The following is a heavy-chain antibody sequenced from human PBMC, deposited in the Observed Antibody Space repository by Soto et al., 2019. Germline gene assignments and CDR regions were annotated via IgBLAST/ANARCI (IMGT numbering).Heavy chain of an antibody. CDR2: INAGNGNT. Sequence: ASVKVSCKASGYTFTSYAMHWVRQAPGQRLEWMGWINAGNGNTKYSQKFQGRVTITRDTSASTAYMELSSLRSEDTAVYYCARDIAARPDSYNWFDPWGQGTLVTVSS. D-gene: IGHD6-6*01. CDR1: GYTFTSYA. J-gene: IGHJ5*02. V-gene: IGHV1-3*01. CDR3: ARDIAARPDSYNWFDP.